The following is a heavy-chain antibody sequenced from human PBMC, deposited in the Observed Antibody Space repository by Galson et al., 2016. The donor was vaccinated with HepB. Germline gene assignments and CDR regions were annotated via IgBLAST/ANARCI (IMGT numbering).Heavy chain of an antibody. J-gene: IGHJ4*02. D-gene: IGHD6-13*01. CDR3: ARDLSSSWFPFDY. CDR1: GDSVSNSNVA. Sequence: CAISGDSVSNSNVAWNWIRQSPSRGLEWLGGTYKRSKWHTDYAGSVKSRMTINTDTSKNQFSLQLNSVTPEDTAVYYCARDLSSSWFPFDYWGQGTLVTVSS. CDR2: TYKRSKWHT. V-gene: IGHV6-1*01.